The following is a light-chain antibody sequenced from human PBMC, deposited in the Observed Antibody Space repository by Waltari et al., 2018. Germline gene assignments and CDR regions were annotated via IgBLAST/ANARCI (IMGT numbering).Light chain of an antibody. CDR3: QQYNNWPPWT. V-gene: IGKV3-15*01. CDR1: QSVSSN. Sequence: EIVMTQSPATLSVSPGERATLSCRASQSVSSNLAWYQQKPGQAPRLLIYGASTRATGIPARFRCSGSGTEFTLPISSLQSEDFAVYYCQQYNNWPPWTFGQGTKVEIK. CDR2: GAS. J-gene: IGKJ1*01.